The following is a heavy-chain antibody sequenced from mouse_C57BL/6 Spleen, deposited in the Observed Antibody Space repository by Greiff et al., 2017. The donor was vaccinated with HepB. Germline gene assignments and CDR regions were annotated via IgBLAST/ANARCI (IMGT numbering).Heavy chain of an antibody. CDR1: GYTFTDSE. V-gene: IGHV1-15*01. CDR2: IDPETGGT. D-gene: IGHD2-4*01. CDR3: TIYDYDSFAY. J-gene: IGHJ3*01. Sequence: QVQLKQSGAELVRPGASVTLSCKASGYTFTDSEMHWVKQTPVHGLEWIGAIDPETGGTAYNQKFKGNAILTADNSSSTAYMELRCLTSEDSAVYYSTIYDYDSFAYWGHATLVSVSA.